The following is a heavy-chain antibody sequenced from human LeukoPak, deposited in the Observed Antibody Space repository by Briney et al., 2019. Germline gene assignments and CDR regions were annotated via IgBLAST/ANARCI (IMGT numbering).Heavy chain of an antibody. CDR1: GFTFSTYG. CDR3: TTTVLDLRRLVVITLDV. D-gene: IGHD3-22*01. V-gene: IGHV3-23*01. CDR2: ISGSGIST. J-gene: IGHJ6*04. Sequence: GGSLRLSCAASGFTFSTYGMNWVRQAPGKGLEWVSGISGSGISTYYADSVKGRFTISRDNSKNTLYLQMNSLKTEDTAVYYCTTTVLDLRRLVVITLDVWGKGTTVIVSS.